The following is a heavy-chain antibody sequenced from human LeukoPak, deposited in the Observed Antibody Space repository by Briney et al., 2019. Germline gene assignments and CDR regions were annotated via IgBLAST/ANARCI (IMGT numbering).Heavy chain of an antibody. CDR2: IYTSGST. V-gene: IGHV4-4*07. CDR1: GGSISSYY. J-gene: IGHJ6*02. Sequence: LETLSLTCTVSGGSISSYYWSWIRQPAGKGLEWIGRIYTSGSTNYNPSLKSRVTMSVDTSKNQFSLKLSSVTAADTAVYYCAGGLLVGTTSAHPGYYYYGMDVWGQGTTVTVSS. D-gene: IGHD2/OR15-2a*01. CDR3: AGGLLVGTTSAHPGYYYYGMDV.